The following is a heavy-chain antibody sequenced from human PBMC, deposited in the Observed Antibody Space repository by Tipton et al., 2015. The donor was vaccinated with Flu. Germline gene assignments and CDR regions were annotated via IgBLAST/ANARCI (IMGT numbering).Heavy chain of an antibody. CDR3: ARGQIFGWFDP. D-gene: IGHD2/OR15-2a*01. CDR1: GGSISSGSYY. V-gene: IGHV4-61*02. Sequence: LRLSCTVSGGSISSGSYYWSWIRQPAGKGLEWIGRIYTSGSANYNPSLKSRVTISVDTSKNQFSLKLSSVTAADTAVYYCARGQIFGWFDPWGQGTLVTVSP. J-gene: IGHJ5*02. CDR2: IYTSGSA.